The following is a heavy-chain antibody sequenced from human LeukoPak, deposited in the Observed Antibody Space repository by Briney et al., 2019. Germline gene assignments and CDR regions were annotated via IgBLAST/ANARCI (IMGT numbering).Heavy chain of an antibody. Sequence: GASVKVSCKASGGTFSSYAISWVRQAPGQGLEWMGGIIPIFGKANYAQKFQGRVTITADKSTSTAYMELSSLRSEDTAVYYCARDRVGYCSSTSCYHFDYWGQGTLVTVSS. D-gene: IGHD2-2*01. CDR2: IIPIFGKA. CDR3: ARDRVGYCSSTSCYHFDY. J-gene: IGHJ4*02. CDR1: GGTFSSYA. V-gene: IGHV1-69*06.